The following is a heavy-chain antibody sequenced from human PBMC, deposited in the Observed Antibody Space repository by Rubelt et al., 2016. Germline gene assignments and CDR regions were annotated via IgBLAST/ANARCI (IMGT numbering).Heavy chain of an antibody. Sequence: QVQLQESGPGLVKPSETLSLTCTVSGGSISSYYWSWIRQPPGKGLEWIGYIYYSGSTNYNPSLKSRVTISVDTSKNQFSLKLSSVTAADTAVYYCATIAAAFPGDDYWGQGTLVTVSS. CDR3: ATIAAAFPGDDY. D-gene: IGHD6-13*01. J-gene: IGHJ4*02. CDR2: IYYSGST. CDR1: GGSISSYY. V-gene: IGHV4-59*08.